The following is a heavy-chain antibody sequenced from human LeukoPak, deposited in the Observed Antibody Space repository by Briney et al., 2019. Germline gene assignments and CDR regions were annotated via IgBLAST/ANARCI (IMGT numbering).Heavy chain of an antibody. D-gene: IGHD1-7*01. V-gene: IGHV1-18*01. CDR1: GGTFSSYA. J-gene: IGHJ4*02. Sequence: PAASVKVSCKASGGTFSSYAISWVRQAPGQGLEWMGWISGDKGNTNYPQKFQGRVTISTDTSTSTAYMELTNLRSDDTAVYYCAKKRGTTWWDLVDYWGQGTLVTVSS. CDR3: AKKRGTTWWDLVDY. CDR2: ISGDKGNT.